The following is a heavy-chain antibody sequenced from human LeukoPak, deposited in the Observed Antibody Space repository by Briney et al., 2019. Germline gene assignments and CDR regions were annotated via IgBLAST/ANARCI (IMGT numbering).Heavy chain of an antibody. D-gene: IGHD2-2*01. J-gene: IGHJ4*02. Sequence: GASVTVSCKASGYTFTSYGISWVRQAPGQGLEGMGWISAYNGNTNYAQKLQGRVTMTTDTSTSTAYMELRSLRSDDTAVYYCAREGYCSSTSCPKDIDYWGQGTLVTVSS. V-gene: IGHV1-18*01. CDR1: GYTFTSYG. CDR2: ISAYNGNT. CDR3: AREGYCSSTSCPKDIDY.